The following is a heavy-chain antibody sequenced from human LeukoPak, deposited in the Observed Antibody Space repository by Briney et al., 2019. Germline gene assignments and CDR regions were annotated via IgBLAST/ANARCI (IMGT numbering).Heavy chain of an antibody. CDR2: IWYDGSNK. D-gene: IGHD3-22*01. CDR3: ASAYDSSGYPNWFDP. CDR1: GFTFSSYG. Sequence: QPGGSLRLSCAASGFTFSSYGMHWVRQAPGKGLEWVAVIWYDGSNKYYADSVKGRFTISRDNSKNTLYLQMNSLRAEDTAVYYCASAYDSSGYPNWFDPWGQGTLVTVSS. V-gene: IGHV3-33*01. J-gene: IGHJ5*02.